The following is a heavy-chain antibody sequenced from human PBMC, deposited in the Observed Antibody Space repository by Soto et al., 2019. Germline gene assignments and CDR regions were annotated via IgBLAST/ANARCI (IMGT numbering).Heavy chain of an antibody. V-gene: IGHV4-39*01. J-gene: IGHJ6*02. CDR2: VYYGGFN. CDR3: SRGRGVDNGNHLSPYGMDA. D-gene: IGHD3-10*01. CDR1: GDSIRGSSYY. Sequence: PSETLSLTCTVSGDSIRGSSYYWGWIRQSPGKGLEWLGSVYYGGFNYYKPSLQSRLTVSADASKNQFPLQLTSVTAADTAVYFCSRGRGVDNGNHLSPYGMDAWGPGTLVTVSS.